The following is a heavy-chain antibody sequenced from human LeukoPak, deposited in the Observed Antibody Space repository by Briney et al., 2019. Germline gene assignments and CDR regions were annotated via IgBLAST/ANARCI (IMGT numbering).Heavy chain of an antibody. J-gene: IGHJ3*02. CDR1: GGSISSYY. Sequence: SETLSLTCTVSGGSISSYYWSWIRQPPGKGLEWIGYIYYSGSTNYNPSLKSRVTTSVDTSKNQFSLKLSSVTAADTAVYYCARGGSYLSAFDIWGQGTMVTVSS. D-gene: IGHD1-26*01. CDR3: ARGGSYLSAFDI. V-gene: IGHV4-59*01. CDR2: IYYSGST.